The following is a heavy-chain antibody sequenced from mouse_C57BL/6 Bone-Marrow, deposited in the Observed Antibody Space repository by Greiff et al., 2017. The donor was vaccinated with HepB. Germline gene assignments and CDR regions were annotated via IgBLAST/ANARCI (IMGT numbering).Heavy chain of an antibody. D-gene: IGHD2-4*01. CDR2: IYPRSGNT. Sequence: QVQLQQSGAELARPGASVKLSCKASGYTFTSYGISWVKQRTGQGLEWIGEIYPRSGNTYYNEKFKGKATLTADKSSSNAYMELRRLTSEDSAVYVCARTIYCDYDGRGAWFAYWGQGTLVTVSA. V-gene: IGHV1-81*01. J-gene: IGHJ3*01. CDR3: ARTIYCDYDGRGAWFAY. CDR1: GYTFTSYG.